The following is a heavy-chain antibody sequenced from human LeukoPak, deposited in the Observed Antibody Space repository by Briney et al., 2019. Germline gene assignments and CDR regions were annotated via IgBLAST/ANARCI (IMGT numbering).Heavy chain of an antibody. CDR2: ISAFNGNT. Sequence: AASVKVSCKASGYTFTSYGISWMRQAPGQGLEWMGWISAFNGNTNYAQKLQGRVTMTTDTSTNTAYMELRGLISDDTAVYYCARAAIAAGTTRYFQHWGQGSLVTVSP. J-gene: IGHJ1*01. CDR1: GYTFTSYG. V-gene: IGHV1-18*01. CDR3: ARAAIAAGTTRYFQH. D-gene: IGHD6-13*01.